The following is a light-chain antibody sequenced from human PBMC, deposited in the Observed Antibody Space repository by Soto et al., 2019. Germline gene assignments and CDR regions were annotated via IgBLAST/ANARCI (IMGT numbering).Light chain of an antibody. J-gene: IGKJ5*01. V-gene: IGKV1-39*01. CDR3: QQSYTSIT. CDR1: QSISSY. CDR2: AAS. Sequence: DLQMTQSPSSLSASVGDRVTITCRASQSISSYLNWYQQKPGKAPKLLIYAASSLQSGVPSRFSGSGSGTDFPLTISSLQPEDFATYYCQQSYTSITFGQGTRLEIK.